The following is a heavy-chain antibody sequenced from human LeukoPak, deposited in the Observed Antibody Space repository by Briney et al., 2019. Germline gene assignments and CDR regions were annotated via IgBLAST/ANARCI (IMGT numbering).Heavy chain of an antibody. V-gene: IGHV3-7*04. D-gene: IGHD3-16*01. CDR2: INPDGREK. Sequence: TGGPLRLSCAASGFTFTNYWMSWVRQAPGKGLEWLANINPDGREKYYVDSVKGRFTISRDNAKNSIYLQMNRLRVEDTAIYYCARDQTGQPWVYWGQGTLVTVSS. CDR1: GFTFTNYW. J-gene: IGHJ4*02. CDR3: ARDQTGQPWVY.